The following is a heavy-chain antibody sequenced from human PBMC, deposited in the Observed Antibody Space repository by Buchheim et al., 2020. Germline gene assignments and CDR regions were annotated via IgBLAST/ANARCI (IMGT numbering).Heavy chain of an antibody. CDR1: GFTFSSYG. D-gene: IGHD1-26*01. J-gene: IGHJ1*01. V-gene: IGHV3-33*01. CDR3: ARDPAEWELLAYFQH. Sequence: QVQLVESGGGVVQPGRSLRLSCAASGFTFSSYGMHWVRQAPGKGLEWVAVIWYDGSNKYYADSVKGRFTISRDNSTNTLYLQMNSLRAEDTAVYYCARDPAEWELLAYFQHWGQGTL. CDR2: IWYDGSNK.